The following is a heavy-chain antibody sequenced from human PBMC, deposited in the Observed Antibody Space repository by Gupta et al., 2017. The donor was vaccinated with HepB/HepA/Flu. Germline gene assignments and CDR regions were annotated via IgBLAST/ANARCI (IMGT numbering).Heavy chain of an antibody. J-gene: IGHJ4*02. D-gene: IGHD4-23*01. Sequence: QVQLQQAGPGLVKHSQTLSLTCAISGDSVSSNSIAWHWNRQSPSRGLEWLGRTYYRSKWYYDYAVSVKSRITINPDTSKNQFSLQLKSVTPDDTAVYYGARDLNGVDAVYGGDSDNYFDSWGQGTLVTVSS. CDR3: ARDLNGVDAVYGGDSDNYFDS. CDR1: GDSVSSNSIA. CDR2: TYYRSKWYY. V-gene: IGHV6-1*01.